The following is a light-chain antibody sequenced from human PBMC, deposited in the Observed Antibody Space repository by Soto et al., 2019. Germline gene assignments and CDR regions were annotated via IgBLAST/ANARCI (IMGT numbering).Light chain of an antibody. CDR2: AAS. J-gene: IGKJ5*01. Sequence: DIQMTQSPSSLSASVGDRVTITCRASQTISTYLSWYQQKPGEAPKLLIYAASSLQSGVPSRFSGSGSGTDFTLTISSLQPEDFATYYCQQSYNLPPITFGQGTRLEI. V-gene: IGKV1-39*01. CDR3: QQSYNLPPIT. CDR1: QTISTY.